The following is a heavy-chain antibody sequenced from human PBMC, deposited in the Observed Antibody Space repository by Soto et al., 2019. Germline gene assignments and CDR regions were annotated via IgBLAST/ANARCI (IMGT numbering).Heavy chain of an antibody. CDR2: IYHRGST. V-gene: IGHV4-39*01. CDR1: DCYTSSSIYY. CDR3: ARQTTGDSTYYDILTGLEDWLDP. Sequence: SETKSHTCTFSDCYTSSSIYYLGWIRQPPGKGLEWLGSIYHRGSTYYNPSLKSRVTISVDTSKNQFSLKLSGVTAADTAVYYCARQTTGDSTYYDILTGLEDWLDPWGQGTLVTVSS. D-gene: IGHD3-9*01. J-gene: IGHJ5*02.